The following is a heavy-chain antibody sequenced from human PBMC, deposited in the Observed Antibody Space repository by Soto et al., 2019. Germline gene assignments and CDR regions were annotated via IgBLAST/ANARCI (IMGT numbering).Heavy chain of an antibody. CDR2: INAGNGNT. Sequence: QVQLVQSGAEVKKPGASVKVSCKASGYTFTTYPVHWVRQAPGQRLEWMGWINAGNGNTKYSQKFQGRGTITRDTSASTAYMELSSLRSEDTAVYYCARADILTGRYYFDYWGQGTLVTVSS. J-gene: IGHJ4*02. CDR1: GYTFTTYP. CDR3: ARADILTGRYYFDY. D-gene: IGHD3-9*01. V-gene: IGHV1-3*01.